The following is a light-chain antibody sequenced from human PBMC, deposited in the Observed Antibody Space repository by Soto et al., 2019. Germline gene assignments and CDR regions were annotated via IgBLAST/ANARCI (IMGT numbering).Light chain of an antibody. CDR2: DVS. Sequence: QSALAQPASVSGSPGQSITISCTGTSSDVGGYNYVSWYQPHPGKAPKLMVYDVSKRPSGVSHRFSGSKSGNTSSLTISGLQAEDEADYYCSSYTSSSTVFGGGTKLTVL. J-gene: IGLJ2*01. CDR1: SSDVGGYNY. CDR3: SSYTSSSTV. V-gene: IGLV2-14*03.